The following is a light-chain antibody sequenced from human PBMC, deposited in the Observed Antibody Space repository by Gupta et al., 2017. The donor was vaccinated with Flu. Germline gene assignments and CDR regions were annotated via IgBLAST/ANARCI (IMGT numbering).Light chain of an antibody. V-gene: IGKV3-11*01. CDR3: QQRSALPMYT. J-gene: IGKJ2*01. CDR2: DAS. CDR1: QSVSSS. Sequence: EVVLTHSPATLSLSPGERAVLACRASQSVSSSIAWYQQKRGQAPRLLMYDASRRADGIPARFSGSGSGTDFTLTISTVEPEDFAVYYCQQRSALPMYTFGQGTKLEI.